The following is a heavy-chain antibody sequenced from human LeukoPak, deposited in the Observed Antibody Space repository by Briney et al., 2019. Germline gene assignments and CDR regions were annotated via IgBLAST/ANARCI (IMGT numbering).Heavy chain of an antibody. D-gene: IGHD6-19*01. V-gene: IGHV1-69*05. CDR1: GGTFSSYA. CDR2: IIPIFGTA. J-gene: IGHJ5*02. Sequence: ASVKVSCKASGGTFSSYAISWVRQAPGQGLEWMGGIIPIFGTANYAQKFQGRATITTDESTSTAYMELSSLRSEDTAVYYCARLGDNSGWYRSSMLWFDPWGQGTLVTVSS. CDR3: ARLGDNSGWYRSSMLWFDP.